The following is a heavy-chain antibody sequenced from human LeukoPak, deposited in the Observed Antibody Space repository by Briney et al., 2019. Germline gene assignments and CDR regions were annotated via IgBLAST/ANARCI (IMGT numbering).Heavy chain of an antibody. CDR2: IRSKPYGGTT. CDR3: TRGDYYDSGGYYFLFDY. V-gene: IGHV3-49*04. CDR1: GFTFSNAW. D-gene: IGHD3-22*01. Sequence: GGSLRLSCAASGFTFSNAWMSWVRQAPGKGLEGVGFIRSKPYGGTTEYAASVKGRFTISRDDSESIAYLQMNSLKTEDTAVYYCTRGDYYDSGGYYFLFDYWGQGTLVAVSS. J-gene: IGHJ4*02.